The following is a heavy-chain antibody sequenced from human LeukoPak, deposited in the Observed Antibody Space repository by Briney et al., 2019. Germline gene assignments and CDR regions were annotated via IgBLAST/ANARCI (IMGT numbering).Heavy chain of an antibody. CDR2: ISGSGGST. Sequence: GGSLRLSCAASGFTFSSYAMSWVRQAPGKGLEWVSAISGSGGSTYYADSVKGRFAISRDNSKNTLYLQMNSLRAEDTAVYYCAKLGNSNPLRLPFDYWGQGTLVTVSS. CDR3: AKLGNSNPLRLPFDY. CDR1: GFTFSSYA. D-gene: IGHD4-23*01. V-gene: IGHV3-23*01. J-gene: IGHJ4*02.